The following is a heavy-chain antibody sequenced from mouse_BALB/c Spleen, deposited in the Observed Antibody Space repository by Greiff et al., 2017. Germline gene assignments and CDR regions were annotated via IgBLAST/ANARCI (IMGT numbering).Heavy chain of an antibody. J-gene: IGHJ3*01. V-gene: IGHV3-1*02. Sequence: EVKLMESGPDLVKPSQSLSLTCTVTGYSITSGYSWHWIRQLPGNQLEWMGYIHYSGSTNYNPSLKSRIAITRDTSKNQSFLQWNSVTTEDTATYYVARNYGSSYPFAYWGQGTLVTVSA. CDR3: ARNYGSSYPFAY. D-gene: IGHD1-1*01. CDR2: IHYSGST. CDR1: GYSITSGYS.